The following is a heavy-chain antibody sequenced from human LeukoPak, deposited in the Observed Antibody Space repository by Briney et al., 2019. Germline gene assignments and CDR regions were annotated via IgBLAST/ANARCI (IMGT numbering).Heavy chain of an antibody. CDR3: ARSRGYSYGYDFWFDP. D-gene: IGHD5-18*01. V-gene: IGHV1-8*01. Sequence: GASVTVSCKASGYTFTSYDINWVRQATGQGLEWMGWMNPNSGNTGYAQKFQGRVTMTRNTSISTAYMELSSLRSGDTAVYYCARSRGYSYGYDFWFDPWGQGTLVTVSS. J-gene: IGHJ5*02. CDR2: MNPNSGNT. CDR1: GYTFTSYD.